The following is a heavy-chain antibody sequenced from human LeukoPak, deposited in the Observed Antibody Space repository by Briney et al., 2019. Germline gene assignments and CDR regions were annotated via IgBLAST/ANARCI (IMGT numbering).Heavy chain of an antibody. J-gene: IGHJ4*02. CDR1: WFTFSSHC. Sequence: PGGAPRISFAASWFTFSSHCMHRGRPAPRKGPEGVAVISYDGSNKYYADSVKGRFTISRDNSKNTLYLQMNSLRAEDTALYYCARALRRYSYDYPSPDYWGQGTLVTVSS. V-gene: IGHV3-30*03. D-gene: IGHD5-18*01. CDR2: ISYDGSNK. CDR3: ARALRRYSYDYPSPDY.